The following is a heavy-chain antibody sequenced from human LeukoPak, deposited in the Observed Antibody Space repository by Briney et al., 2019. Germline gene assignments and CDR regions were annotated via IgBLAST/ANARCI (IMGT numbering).Heavy chain of an antibody. J-gene: IGHJ4*02. D-gene: IGHD1-26*01. Sequence: PGGSLSLSCEASGFSFSTYNMNWVRQAPGKGLEWISSITSDSRYRYYADSVKGRFTISRDNAKNSLYLQMNSLRAEDTAVYYCARYTSNVVGKRHYLDYWGQGTLVTVSS. CDR1: GFSFSTYN. CDR3: ARYTSNVVGKRHYLDY. CDR2: ITSDSRYR. V-gene: IGHV3-21*01.